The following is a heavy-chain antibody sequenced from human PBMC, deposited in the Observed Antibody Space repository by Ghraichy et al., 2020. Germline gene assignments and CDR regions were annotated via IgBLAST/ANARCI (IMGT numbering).Heavy chain of an antibody. D-gene: IGHD3-22*01. J-gene: IGHJ4*02. CDR1: GFTFSSYA. V-gene: IGHV3-23*01. CDR2: ISGSGGST. Sequence: GGSLRLSCAASGFTFSSYAMSWVRQAPGKGLEWVSAISGSGGSTYYADSVKGRFTISRDNSKNTLYLQMNSLRAEDTAVYYCAKDGQHLEWYYDSSGYRVERSYYFDYWGQGTLVTVSS. CDR3: AKDGQHLEWYYDSSGYRVERSYYFDY.